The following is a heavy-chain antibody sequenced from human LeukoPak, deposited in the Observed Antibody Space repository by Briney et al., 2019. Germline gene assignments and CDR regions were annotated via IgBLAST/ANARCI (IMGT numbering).Heavy chain of an antibody. CDR3: ARDRSGICGGDCSYSYFDY. J-gene: IGHJ4*02. V-gene: IGHV4-59*01. Sequence: SETLSLTCTVSGGSISSYYWSWLRQPPGKGVEGIGYIYYSGSTNYNPSLKSRVTISVDTSKNQFSLKLSSVTAADTAVYYCARDRSGICGGDCSYSYFDYWGQGTLVTVSS. D-gene: IGHD2-21*01. CDR1: GGSISSYY. CDR2: IYYSGST.